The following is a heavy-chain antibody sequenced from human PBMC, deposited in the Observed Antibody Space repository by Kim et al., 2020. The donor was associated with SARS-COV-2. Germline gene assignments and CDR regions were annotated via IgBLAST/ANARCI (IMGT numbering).Heavy chain of an antibody. Sequence: SETLSLTCTVSGGSISSSSYYWGWIRQPPGKGLEWIGSNYYSGSTYYNPSLKSRVTISVDTSKNQFSLKLSSVTAADTAVYYCARGGIAAATFDYWGQGTLVTVSS. J-gene: IGHJ4*02. CDR3: ARGGIAAATFDY. CDR1: GGSISSSSYY. V-gene: IGHV4-39*07. D-gene: IGHD6-13*01. CDR2: NYYSGST.